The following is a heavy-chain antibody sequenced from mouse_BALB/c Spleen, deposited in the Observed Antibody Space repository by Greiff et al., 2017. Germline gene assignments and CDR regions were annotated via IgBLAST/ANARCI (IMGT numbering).Heavy chain of an antibody. V-gene: IGHV14-1*02. CDR1: GFNIKDYY. CDR2: IDPENSNT. Sequence: EVQLQQSGAELVRPGALVKLSCKASGFNIKDYYMHWVKQRPEQGLEWIGWIDPENSNTIYDPKFQGKASITADTSSNTAYLQLSSLTSEDTAVYYCAPSYYGSSPWFAYWGQGTLVTVSA. J-gene: IGHJ3*01. CDR3: APSYYGSSPWFAY. D-gene: IGHD1-1*01.